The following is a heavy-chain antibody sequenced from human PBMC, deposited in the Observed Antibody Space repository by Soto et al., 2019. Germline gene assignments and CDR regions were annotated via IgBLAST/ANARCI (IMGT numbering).Heavy chain of an antibody. CDR2: IIPIFGTA. D-gene: IGHD3-22*01. Sequence: QVQLVQSGAELRKPGSSVRVSCKASGGSFNRHTISWVRQAPGQGLEWMGGIIPIFGTANHAQQFQGRVTIIADESTSTVYMELSSLRSDDTAIYYCARGWGYDSTDYYYAYWGQGTLVIVSS. CDR3: ARGWGYDSTDYYYAY. CDR1: GGSFNRHT. V-gene: IGHV1-69*01. J-gene: IGHJ4*02.